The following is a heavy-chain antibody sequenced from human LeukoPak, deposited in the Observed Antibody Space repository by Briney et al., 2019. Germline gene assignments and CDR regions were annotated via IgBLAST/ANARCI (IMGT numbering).Heavy chain of an antibody. Sequence: ASVKVSCKASGYTFTSYAMHWVRQAPGQRLEWMGWSNAGNGNTKYSQEFQGRVTITRDTSASTAYMELSSLRSEDMAVYYCARKTDSGGQGDYWGPGTLVTVSS. V-gene: IGHV1-3*02. D-gene: IGHD3-22*01. CDR3: ARKTDSGGQGDY. CDR1: GYTFTSYA. J-gene: IGHJ4*02. CDR2: SNAGNGNT.